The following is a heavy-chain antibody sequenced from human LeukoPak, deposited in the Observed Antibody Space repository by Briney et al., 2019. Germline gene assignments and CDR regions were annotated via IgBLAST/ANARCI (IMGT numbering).Heavy chain of an antibody. J-gene: IGHJ4*02. V-gene: IGHV3-53*01. CDR3: ARFALWDCSSTSCPDY. CDR2: IYSGGST. CDR1: GFTVSSNY. Sequence: GGPLRLNCAASGFTVSSNYMSWVRQAPGKGLECVSVIYSGGSTYYADSVKGRFTISRDNSKNTLYLQMNSLRAEDTAVYYCARFALWDCSSTSCPDYWGQGTLVTVSS. D-gene: IGHD2-2*01.